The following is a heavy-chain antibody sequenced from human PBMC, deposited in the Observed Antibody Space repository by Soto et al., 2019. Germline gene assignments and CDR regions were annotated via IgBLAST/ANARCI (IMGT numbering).Heavy chain of an antibody. CDR3: ARGGGGCSGGSCYPNYYYYYGMDV. CDR2: IIPIFGTA. D-gene: IGHD2-15*01. J-gene: IGHJ6*02. CDR1: GGTFSSYA. V-gene: IGHV1-69*06. Sequence: SVKVSCKASGGTFSSYAISWVRQAPGQGLEWMGGIIPIFGTANYAQKFQGRVTITADKSTSTAYMELSSLRSEDTAVYYCARGGGGCSGGSCYPNYYYYYGMDVWGQGTTVTVS.